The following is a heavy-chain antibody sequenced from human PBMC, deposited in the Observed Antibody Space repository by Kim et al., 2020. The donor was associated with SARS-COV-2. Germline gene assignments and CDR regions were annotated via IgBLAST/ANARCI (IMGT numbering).Heavy chain of an antibody. CDR3: AREAQQLILNYYYGMDV. CDR2: ISSSGNYI. J-gene: IGHJ6*02. Sequence: GGSLRLSCAASGFTFSTYSINWVRQAPGKGLEWVSSISSSGNYIYYADSVKGRFTISRDNAKNSMDLQMNSLRADDTAVYYCAREAQQLILNYYYGMDVWGQGTTVTVSS. CDR1: GFTFSTYS. V-gene: IGHV3-21*01. D-gene: IGHD1-1*01.